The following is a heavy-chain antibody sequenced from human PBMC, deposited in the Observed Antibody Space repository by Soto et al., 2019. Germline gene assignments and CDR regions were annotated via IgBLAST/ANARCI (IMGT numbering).Heavy chain of an antibody. J-gene: IGHJ4*02. Sequence: GASVKVSCKASGYTFTGYYMHWVRQAPGQGLEWMGWINPNSGGTSYAQKFQGWVTMTRDTSISTAYMELSRLRSDDTAVYYCARGSEDDFWVYWGQGTLVTVSS. D-gene: IGHD3-3*01. CDR3: ARGSEDDFWVY. CDR1: GYTFTGYY. CDR2: INPNSGGT. V-gene: IGHV1-2*04.